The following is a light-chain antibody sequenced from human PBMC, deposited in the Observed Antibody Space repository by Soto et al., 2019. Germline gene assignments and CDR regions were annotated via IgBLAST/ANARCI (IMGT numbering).Light chain of an antibody. V-gene: IGKV3-20*01. Sequence: EIVMTQSPATLSVSPGERATLSCRASQSVNSNYLAWYQQKPGQAPRLLIYGISKRATDIPDRFSGSGSGTDFTLTISRLEPEDFAVYYCQQYGSSRVTFGQGTRLEIK. CDR3: QQYGSSRVT. J-gene: IGKJ5*01. CDR2: GIS. CDR1: QSVNSNY.